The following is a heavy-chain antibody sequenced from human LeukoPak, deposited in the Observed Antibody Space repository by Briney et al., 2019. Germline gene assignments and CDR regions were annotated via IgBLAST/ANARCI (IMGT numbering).Heavy chain of an antibody. CDR3: VRSLERFGTRDY. Sequence: GGSLRLSCAASEFIFGAYWMTWARQAPGKGLEWVAHINQDGTEKYYMDSVKGRFTISRDNAKKSLFLQMNSLTAEDTALYYCVRSLERFGTRDYWGQGTLVTVSS. V-gene: IGHV3-7*01. J-gene: IGHJ4*02. D-gene: IGHD3-10*01. CDR1: EFIFGAYW. CDR2: INQDGTEK.